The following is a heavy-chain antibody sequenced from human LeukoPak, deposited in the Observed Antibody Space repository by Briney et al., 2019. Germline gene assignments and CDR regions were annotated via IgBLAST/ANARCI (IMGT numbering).Heavy chain of an antibody. Sequence: SETLSLTCTVSGGSISSSSYYWGWIRQPPGKGLEWIGSIYYSGSTYYNPSLKSRVTTSVDTSKKQFSLKLRSVTAADTAVYYCTRSVSWGLLVRDDAFDIWGQGTMVTVSS. J-gene: IGHJ3*02. V-gene: IGHV4-39*07. D-gene: IGHD2-21*01. CDR2: IYYSGST. CDR1: GGSISSSSYY. CDR3: TRSVSWGLLVRDDAFDI.